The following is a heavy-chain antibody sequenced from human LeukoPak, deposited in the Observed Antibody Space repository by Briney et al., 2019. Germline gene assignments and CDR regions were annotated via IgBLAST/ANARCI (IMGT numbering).Heavy chain of an antibody. J-gene: IGHJ4*02. Sequence: SETLSLTCTVSSGSISGSDYYWCWIRQPPGRGLEWIGSINYSGNTYYDSSLKSRVTISVDTSKNHFSLRLSSVTAADTAVYYCARLVLSYGNAFDHWGQGTLVTVSS. CDR1: SGSISGSDYY. D-gene: IGHD3-16*01. CDR3: ARLVLSYGNAFDH. CDR2: INYSGNT. V-gene: IGHV4-39*02.